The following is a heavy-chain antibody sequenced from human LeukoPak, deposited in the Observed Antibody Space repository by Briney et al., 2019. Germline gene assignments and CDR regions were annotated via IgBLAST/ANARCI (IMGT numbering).Heavy chain of an antibody. D-gene: IGHD3-16*01. CDR1: GFTFSSYV. Sequence: GGSLRLSCAASGFTFSSYVMHWVRQAPGKGLEWVAIISYDGSNEYYADSVKGRFTISRDNAKNSLYLQMNSLRAEDTAVYYCARDGLRLPLDYWGQGTLVAVSS. CDR2: ISYDGSNE. J-gene: IGHJ4*02. CDR3: ARDGLRLPLDY. V-gene: IGHV3-30-3*01.